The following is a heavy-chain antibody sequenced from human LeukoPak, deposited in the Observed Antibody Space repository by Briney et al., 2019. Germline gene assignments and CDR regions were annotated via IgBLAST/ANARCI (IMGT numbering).Heavy chain of an antibody. CDR3: ATGIRGIVGATADY. CDR1: GYTLTELS. CDR2: FDPEDGET. J-gene: IGHJ4*02. Sequence: ASVKVSCKVSGYTLTELSMHWVRQAPGKGLEWMGGFDPEDGETIYAQKFQGRVTMTEDTSTDTAYMELSSLRSEDTAVYYCATGIRGIVGATADYWGQGTLVTVSS. D-gene: IGHD1-26*01. V-gene: IGHV1-24*01.